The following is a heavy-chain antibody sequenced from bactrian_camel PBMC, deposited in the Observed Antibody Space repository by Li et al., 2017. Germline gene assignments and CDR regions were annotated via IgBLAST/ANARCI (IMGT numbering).Heavy chain of an antibody. CDR3: AAPTIATQTGLGY. D-gene: IGHD4*01. Sequence: HVQLVESGGGSVQAGGSLRLSCVTSDYTGTYCLGWFRQAPGKKREAVAIIQPFGDRKYYTDSFKGRFTISQDDAKNAVYLQMNDLKPEDTALYYCAAPTIATQTGLGYWGQGTQVTVS. CDR2: IQPFGDRK. J-gene: IGHJ6*01. V-gene: IGHV3S1*01. CDR1: DYTGTYC.